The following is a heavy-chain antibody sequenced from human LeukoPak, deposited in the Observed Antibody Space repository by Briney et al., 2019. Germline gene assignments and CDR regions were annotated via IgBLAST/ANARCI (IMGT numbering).Heavy chain of an antibody. J-gene: IGHJ4*02. Sequence: GGSLRLSCAASGFTFSDHYMDWVRQAPGKGLEWVSYISSSDTTIDYADSVKGRFTISRDNAKNSLYLQMNSLRAEDTAVYYCARDRRMTEGRGSYFHVGGQGTLVTVSS. CDR3: ARDRRMTEGRGSYFHV. V-gene: IGHV3-11*01. D-gene: IGHD1-26*01. CDR1: GFTFSDHY. CDR2: ISSSDTTI.